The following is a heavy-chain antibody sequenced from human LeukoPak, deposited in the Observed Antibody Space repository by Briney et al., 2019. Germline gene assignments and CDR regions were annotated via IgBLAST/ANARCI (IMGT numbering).Heavy chain of an antibody. Sequence: GGSLRLSCAASGFTFSSYWMTWVRQAPGKGLEWVAYIKQDGSEKYYVDSVRGRFTISRDNAENSLYLEVNSLRVEDTAVYYCARVMNGGAFEYWGQGTLVTVSS. V-gene: IGHV3-7*04. CDR3: ARVMNGGAFEY. CDR1: GFTFSSYW. D-gene: IGHD2-8*01. CDR2: IKQDGSEK. J-gene: IGHJ4*02.